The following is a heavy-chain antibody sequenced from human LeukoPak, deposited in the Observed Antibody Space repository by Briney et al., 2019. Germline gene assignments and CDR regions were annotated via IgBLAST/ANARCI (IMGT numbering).Heavy chain of an antibody. J-gene: IGHJ4*02. D-gene: IGHD5-12*01. CDR1: GYTFTSYD. V-gene: IGHV1-8*01. CDR2: MNPNSGNT. CDR3: ARGYSGYDYDY. Sequence: ASVKVSCKASGYTFTSYDINWVRHATGQGREGRGWMNPNSGNTGYAQKFQGRVTMTRNTSISTAYMELSSLRSEDTAVYYCARGYSGYDYDYWGQGTLVTVSS.